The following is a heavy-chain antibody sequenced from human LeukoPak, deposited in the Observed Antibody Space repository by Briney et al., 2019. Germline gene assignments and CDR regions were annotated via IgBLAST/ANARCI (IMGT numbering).Heavy chain of an antibody. Sequence: ASVKVSCKTSGYTFTSYGFSWVRQAPEQGLEWVGWISGHDGNTKYAQKYQGRVTMTTETSTSTAYMELSSLGSDDTAVYYCVRDAYGSGKGFFDYWGQGTLVTVSS. D-gene: IGHD3-10*01. CDR1: GYTFTSYG. CDR2: ISGHDGNT. V-gene: IGHV1-18*01. J-gene: IGHJ4*02. CDR3: VRDAYGSGKGFFDY.